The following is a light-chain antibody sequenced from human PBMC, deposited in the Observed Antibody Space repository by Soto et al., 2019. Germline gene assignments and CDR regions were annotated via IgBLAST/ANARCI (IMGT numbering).Light chain of an antibody. CDR2: GAS. V-gene: IGKV3-20*01. J-gene: IGKJ4*01. Sequence: IVLTQSPGTLSLSPGERATLSCRARQSVSSSYLAWYQQKPGQAPRLLIYGASSRATGIPDRFSGSGSGTDFTITISRLEPEDFAVYYCQQYGSSPRFGGGTKVEIK. CDR1: QSVSSSY. CDR3: QQYGSSPR.